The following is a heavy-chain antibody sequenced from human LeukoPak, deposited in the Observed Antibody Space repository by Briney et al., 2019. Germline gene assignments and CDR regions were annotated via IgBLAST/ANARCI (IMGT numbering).Heavy chain of an antibody. CDR3: ARKKTVGATGPDAFDI. V-gene: IGHV3-23*01. J-gene: IGHJ3*02. D-gene: IGHD1-26*01. CDR2: ISGSGGST. CDR1: GFTFSSYA. Sequence: GGSLRLSCAASGFTFSSYAMSWVRQAPGKGLEWVSAISGSGGSTYYADSVKGRFTISRDNSKNTLYLQMNSLRAEDTAVYYCARKKTVGATGPDAFDIWGQGTMVTVSS.